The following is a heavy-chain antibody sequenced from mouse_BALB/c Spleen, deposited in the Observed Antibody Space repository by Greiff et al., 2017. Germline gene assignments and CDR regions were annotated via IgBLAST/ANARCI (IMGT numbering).Heavy chain of an antibody. D-gene: IGHD4-1*01. J-gene: IGHJ4*01. Sequence: VQVVESGAELAKPGASVKMSCKASGYTFTSYWMHWVKQRPGQGLEWIGYINPSTGYTEYNQKFKDKATLTADKSSSTAYMQLSSLTSEDSAVYYCARTGTDYAMDYWGQGTSVTVSS. CDR2: INPSTGYT. CDR1: GYTFTSYW. V-gene: IGHV1-7*01. CDR3: ARTGTDYAMDY.